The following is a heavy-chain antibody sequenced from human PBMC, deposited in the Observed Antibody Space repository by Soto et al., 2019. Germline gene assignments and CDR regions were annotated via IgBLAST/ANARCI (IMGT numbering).Heavy chain of an antibody. CDR1: GFTFSNAW. Sequence: GSLRLSCAASGFTFSNAWMSWVRQAPGKGLEWVGRINSKTDGGTRDYAAPVKGRFTISRDDSKNTLFLQMNSLKTEDTAIYYCTYLHFDIWTGSIWHYFDYWGQGTLVTVSS. CDR2: INSKTDGGTR. V-gene: IGHV3-15*01. J-gene: IGHJ4*02. D-gene: IGHD3-9*01. CDR3: TYLHFDIWTGSIWHYFDY.